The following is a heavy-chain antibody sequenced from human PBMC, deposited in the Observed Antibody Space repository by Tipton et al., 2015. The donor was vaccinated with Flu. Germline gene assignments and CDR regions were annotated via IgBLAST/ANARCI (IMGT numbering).Heavy chain of an antibody. V-gene: IGHV3-48*03. CDR2: ISSSGSTI. CDR3: ARETQWSNFDY. D-gene: IGHD6-19*01. J-gene: IGHJ4*02. Sequence: SLRLSCAASGFTFSSYEMNWVRQAPGKGLEWVSYISSSGSTIYYADSVKGRFTISRDNAENSLSLQMNSLRAEDTAVYYCARETQWSNFDYWGQGTLISVSS. CDR1: GFTFSSYE.